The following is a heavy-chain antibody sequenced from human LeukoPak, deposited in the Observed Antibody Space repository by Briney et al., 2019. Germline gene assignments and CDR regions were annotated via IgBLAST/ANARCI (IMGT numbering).Heavy chain of an antibody. CDR2: IYYSGST. CDR1: GGSISSGGYS. Sequence: SETLSLTCTVSGGSISSGGYSWSWIRQHPGKGLEWIGYIYYSGSTYYNPSLKSRVTISVDTSKNQFSLKLSSVTAADTAVYYCARDGGSFGYDSSGYYDYWGQGTLVTVSS. D-gene: IGHD3-22*01. J-gene: IGHJ4*02. V-gene: IGHV4-31*03. CDR3: ARDGGSFGYDSSGYYDY.